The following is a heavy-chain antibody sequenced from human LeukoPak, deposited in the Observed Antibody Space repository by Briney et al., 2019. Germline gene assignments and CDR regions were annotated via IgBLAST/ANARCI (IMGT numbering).Heavy chain of an antibody. CDR3: ARESNSGYYLSY. J-gene: IGHJ4*02. Sequence: GGSLRLSCAASGFTVSTNYMSWVRQAPGKGLEWVSVIYSGGRTYYADSVKGRFTISRDNSKNTLYLQMNSLRAEDTAVYYCARESNSGYYLSYWGQGTLVTVSS. CDR1: GFTVSTNY. D-gene: IGHD3-22*01. CDR2: IYSGGRT. V-gene: IGHV3-66*01.